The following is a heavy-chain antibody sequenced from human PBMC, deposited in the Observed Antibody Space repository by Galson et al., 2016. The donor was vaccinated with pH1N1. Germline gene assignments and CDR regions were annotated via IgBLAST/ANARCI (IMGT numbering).Heavy chain of an antibody. V-gene: IGHV4-39*02. CDR2: VFHRGTT. CDR1: Y. Sequence: YWACVRQPPGTGLEWIGSVFHRGTTYYDLSLKSRVTISIDTSNKRFSLKVTSVSAADAAVYYCARGVAAASRFDLWGQGSLVAVSS. CDR3: ARGVAAASRFDL. J-gene: IGHJ5*02. D-gene: IGHD6-13*01.